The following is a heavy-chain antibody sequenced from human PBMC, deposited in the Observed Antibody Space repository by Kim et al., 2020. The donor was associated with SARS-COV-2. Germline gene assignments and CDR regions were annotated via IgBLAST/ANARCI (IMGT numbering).Heavy chain of an antibody. Sequence: GGSLRLSCAASGFTFSSYGMHWVRQAPGKGLEWVAVIWYDGSNKYYADSVKGRFTISRDNSKNTLYLQMNSLRAEDTAVYYCARDGYQPSDNYDFWSGYYTSYYYYGMDVWGQGTTVTVSS. CDR3: ARDGYQPSDNYDFWSGYYTSYYYYGMDV. J-gene: IGHJ6*02. CDR1: GFTFSSYG. D-gene: IGHD3-3*01. V-gene: IGHV3-33*01. CDR2: IWYDGSNK.